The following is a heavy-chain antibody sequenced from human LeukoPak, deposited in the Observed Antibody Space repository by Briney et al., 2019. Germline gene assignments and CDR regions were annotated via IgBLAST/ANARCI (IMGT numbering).Heavy chain of an antibody. Sequence: SVKVSCKASGGTFRSNAISWVRQAPGQGLEWMGGITPIFGTANYAQKFQGRVTITAVESMSTAYMELSSLRSEDTAVYYCARAPADYGGNLFDYWGQGTLVTVSS. CDR3: ARAPADYGGNLFDY. V-gene: IGHV1-69*13. CDR1: GGTFRSNA. CDR2: ITPIFGTA. J-gene: IGHJ4*02. D-gene: IGHD4-23*01.